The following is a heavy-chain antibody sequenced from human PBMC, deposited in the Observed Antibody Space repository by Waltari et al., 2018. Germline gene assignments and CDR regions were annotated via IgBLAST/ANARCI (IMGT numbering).Heavy chain of an antibody. J-gene: IGHJ3*02. CDR1: GYNFTTYW. CDR3: ARPQGLTPLHFLDI. V-gene: IGHV5-51*01. Sequence: EVQLVQSGAEVKKPGECRTISCKGSGYNFTTYWSGWVRPMPGKGLECLGGIYPGDSATRYSPSFQGQLTISADKSISTAYLQWSSLKASDTAMYYCARPQGLTPLHFLDIWGQGTMVTVSS. D-gene: IGHD2-21*01. CDR2: IYPGDSAT.